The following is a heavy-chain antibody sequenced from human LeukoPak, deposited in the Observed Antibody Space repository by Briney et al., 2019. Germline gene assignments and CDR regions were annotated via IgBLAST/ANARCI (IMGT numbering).Heavy chain of an antibody. V-gene: IGHV3-48*01. D-gene: IGHD1-26*01. CDR2: ISGSSSTI. CDR3: ARDASGSY. J-gene: IGHJ4*02. Sequence: GGSLRLSCAASGFTFSSYSMNWDRQAPGKGLEWISYISGSSSTIYYADSVKGRFTISRDNAKNSLYLQMNSLRAEDTAVYYCARDASGSYWGQGTLITVSS. CDR1: GFTFSSYS.